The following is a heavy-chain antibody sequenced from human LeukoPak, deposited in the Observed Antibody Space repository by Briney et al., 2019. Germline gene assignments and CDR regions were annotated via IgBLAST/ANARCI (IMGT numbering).Heavy chain of an antibody. J-gene: IGHJ3*02. Sequence: SETLSLTCTVSGGSISSYYWSWIRQPPGKGLEWIGYIYYSGSTNYNPSLKSRVTISVDTSKNQFSLKLSSVTAADTAVYYCASGIAAGGAFDTWGQGTMVTVSS. V-gene: IGHV4-59*08. D-gene: IGHD6-13*01. CDR1: GGSISSYY. CDR2: IYYSGST. CDR3: ASGIAAGGAFDT.